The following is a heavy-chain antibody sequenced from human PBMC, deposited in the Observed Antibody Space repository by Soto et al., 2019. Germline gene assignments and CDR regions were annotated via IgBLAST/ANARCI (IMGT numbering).Heavy chain of an antibody. Sequence: DVQLVETGGGLIQPGGSLRLSCAATGFMVSASYMSWVRQAPGKGLEWVSVIYRDGRTYYADSVKGRFTISRDNSKNTLYLQMNSLSAGDTAVYYCARCSGWYGQCYFDCWGQGTLVNVSS. CDR2: IYRDGRT. V-gene: IGHV3-53*02. CDR3: ARCSGWYGQCYFDC. CDR1: GFMVSASY. D-gene: IGHD6-13*01. J-gene: IGHJ4*02.